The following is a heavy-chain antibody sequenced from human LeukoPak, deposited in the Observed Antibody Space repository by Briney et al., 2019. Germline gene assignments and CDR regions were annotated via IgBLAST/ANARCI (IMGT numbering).Heavy chain of an antibody. V-gene: IGHV3-23*01. CDR2: ISGSGGST. D-gene: IGHD6-19*01. CDR3: AKSSAWSSGLYYYGMDV. Sequence: GGSLRLSCAASGFTFSSYAMSWVRQAPGKGLEWVSAISGSGGSTYYADSVKGRFTISRDNSKNTLYLQMNSLRAEDTAVYYCAKSSAWSSGLYYYGMDVWGQGTTVTVSS. J-gene: IGHJ6*02. CDR1: GFTFSSYA.